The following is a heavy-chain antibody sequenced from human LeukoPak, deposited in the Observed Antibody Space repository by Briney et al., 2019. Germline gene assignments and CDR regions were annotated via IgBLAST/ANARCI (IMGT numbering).Heavy chain of an antibody. D-gene: IGHD5-24*01. J-gene: IGHJ4*02. Sequence: KSSETLSLTCTVSGGSISSSTYSWTWIRQPPGKGLEWIGSIHYDGNTYYKPSLKSRVTISVDTSKIQFSLRLSSATAADMATYYCARHPLNNYGSYYWGQGTLVTVSS. CDR2: IHYDGNT. CDR1: GGSISSSTYS. V-gene: IGHV4-39*01. CDR3: ARHPLNNYGSYY.